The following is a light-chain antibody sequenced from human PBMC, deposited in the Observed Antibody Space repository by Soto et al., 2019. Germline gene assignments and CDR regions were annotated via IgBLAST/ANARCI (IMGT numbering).Light chain of an antibody. CDR2: AAS. J-gene: IGKJ2*01. Sequence: DIQLTQSPSFLSASVGDRVTITCRASQGISSYLAWYQQKPGKAPRLLIYAASSLQSGVPSRFSGSGSGTDFTLTISSLQPEDFATYYCQQSYSTPQNTFGQGTKVDIK. V-gene: IGKV1-39*01. CDR3: QQSYSTPQNT. CDR1: QGISSY.